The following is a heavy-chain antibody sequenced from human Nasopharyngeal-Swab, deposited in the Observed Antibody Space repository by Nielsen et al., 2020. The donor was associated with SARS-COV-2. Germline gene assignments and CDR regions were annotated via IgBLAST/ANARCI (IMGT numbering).Heavy chain of an antibody. D-gene: IGHD2-2*01. V-gene: IGHV1-24*01. CDR2: FDPEDGET. CDR1: GYTLTELS. Sequence: ASVKVSCKVSGYTLTELSMHWVRQAPGKGLEWMGGFDPEDGETIYAQKFQGRATMTEDTSTDTAYMELSSLRSEDTAVYYCATAPSIGCSSTSCSRWYYYYGMDVWGQGTTVTVSS. J-gene: IGHJ6*02. CDR3: ATAPSIGCSSTSCSRWYYYYGMDV.